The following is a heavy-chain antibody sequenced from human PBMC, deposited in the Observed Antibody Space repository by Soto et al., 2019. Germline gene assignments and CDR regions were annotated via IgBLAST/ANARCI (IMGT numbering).Heavy chain of an antibody. Sequence: QVQLVQSGAEVRNPGSSVKVSCKASGDTFSFYSIHWVRQAPGLGLEWMGRINPILSMSNYAQRFQGRVTMTADKFTSTAYMKLSGLRSEDTAIYYCASSYGSGYRAFDYWGQGALVTVSS. CDR2: INPILSMS. CDR1: GDTFSFYS. J-gene: IGHJ4*02. D-gene: IGHD3-10*01. V-gene: IGHV1-69*02. CDR3: ASSYGSGYRAFDY.